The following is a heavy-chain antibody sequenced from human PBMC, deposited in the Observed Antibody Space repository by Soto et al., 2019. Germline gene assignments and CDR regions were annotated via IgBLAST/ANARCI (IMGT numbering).Heavy chain of an antibody. V-gene: IGHV4-31*03. J-gene: IGHJ5*02. CDR2: IYYSGST. Sequence: QVQLQESGPGLVKPSQTLSLTCTVSGGSISSGGYYWSWIRQHPGKGLEWIGYIYYSGSTYYNPSLKSRVTISVDTSKNQFSLKLSSVTAADTAVYYCARVLDDYGDYVNWFDPWGQGTLVTVSS. D-gene: IGHD4-17*01. CDR1: GGSISSGGYY. CDR3: ARVLDDYGDYVNWFDP.